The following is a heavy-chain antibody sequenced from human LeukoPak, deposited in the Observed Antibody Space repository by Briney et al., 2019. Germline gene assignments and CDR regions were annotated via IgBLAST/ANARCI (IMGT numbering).Heavy chain of an antibody. CDR2: INHSGST. Sequence: PSETLSLTCAVYGGSFSGYYWSWIRQPPGKGLEWIGEINHSGSTNYNPSLKSRVTISVDTSKNQFSLRLSSVTAADTAVSYYASTIFYWFEPWGQGTLVTVSS. D-gene: IGHD3-3*01. J-gene: IGHJ5*02. V-gene: IGHV4-34*01. CDR1: GGSFSGYY. CDR3: ASTIFYWFEP.